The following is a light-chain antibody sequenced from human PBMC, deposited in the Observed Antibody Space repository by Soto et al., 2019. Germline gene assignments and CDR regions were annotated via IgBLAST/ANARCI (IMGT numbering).Light chain of an antibody. V-gene: IGLV2-23*02. Sequence: QSVLTQPASVSGSPGQSITISCTGTSSDVGSYNFVSWYQQQPGRAPKLMIYEVNKRPSGVSNRFSGSKSGNTASLTISGLQAEDEADYYCCSYAGSSTYVLGTGTKVTVL. J-gene: IGLJ1*01. CDR2: EVN. CDR3: CSYAGSSTYV. CDR1: SSDVGSYNF.